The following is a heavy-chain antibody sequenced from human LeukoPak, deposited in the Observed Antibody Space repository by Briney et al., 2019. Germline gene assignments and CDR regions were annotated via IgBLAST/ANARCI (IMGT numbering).Heavy chain of an antibody. J-gene: IGHJ4*02. CDR2: INHSGST. V-gene: IGHV4-34*01. CDR1: GGSFSGYY. D-gene: IGHD2-21*02. Sequence: PSETLSLTCAVYGGSFSGYYWSWIRQPPGKGLERIGEINHSGSTNYNPSLKSRVTISVDTSKNQFSLKLSSVTAADTAVYYCARGPGYCGGDCYLDYWGQGTLVTVSS. CDR3: ARGPGYCGGDCYLDY.